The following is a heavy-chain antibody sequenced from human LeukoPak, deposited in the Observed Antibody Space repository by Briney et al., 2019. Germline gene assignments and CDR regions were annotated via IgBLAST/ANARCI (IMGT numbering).Heavy chain of an antibody. J-gene: IGHJ3*02. CDR3: ARSLEAFDI. CDR2: IYYSGST. CDR1: GCSSSSYY. Sequence: PSETLSLTCSVSGCSSSSYYWSWIRQPPGNELEWSGYIYYSGSTNYNPSLKSRVTISVDTSKNQFSLKLSSVTAADTAVYYCARSLEAFDIWGQGTMVTVSS. V-gene: IGHV4-59*01.